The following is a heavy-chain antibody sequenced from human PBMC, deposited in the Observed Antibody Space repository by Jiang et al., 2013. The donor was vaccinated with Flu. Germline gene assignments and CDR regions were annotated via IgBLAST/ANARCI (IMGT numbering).Heavy chain of an antibody. D-gene: IGHD3-16*01. CDR2: ISSTGSNI. V-gene: IGHV3-11*01. CDR3: ARDADTNAYLNFDS. CDR1: GFIFGDYY. J-gene: IGHJ4*02. Sequence: VQLVESGGTLVKPGGSLRLSCAASGFIFGDYYLTWIRQAPGKGLEWVSHISSTGSNISYTDSVKGRFFVSRDNAKNLLHLEMNSLRVDDTAVYYCARDADTNAYLNFDSWGQGTLVTVSS.